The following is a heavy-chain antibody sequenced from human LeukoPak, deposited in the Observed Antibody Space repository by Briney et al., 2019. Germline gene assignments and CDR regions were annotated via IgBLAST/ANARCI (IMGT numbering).Heavy chain of an antibody. CDR2: IYSSGSS. D-gene: IGHD3-10*01. J-gene: IGHJ6*03. Sequence: PSETLSLTCTVSGASISSSSYYWGWIRQPPGKGLEWIGTIYSSGSSYYNPSLKSRVTISVDTSKNRFSLKLSSVTAADTAVYYCARLGTPKRITMVRGVPSYMDVWGKGTTVTISS. CDR1: GASISSSSYY. V-gene: IGHV4-39*02. CDR3: ARLGTPKRITMVRGVPSYMDV.